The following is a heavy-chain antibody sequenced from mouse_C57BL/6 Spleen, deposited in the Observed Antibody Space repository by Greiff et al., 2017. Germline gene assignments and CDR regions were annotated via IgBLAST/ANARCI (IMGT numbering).Heavy chain of an antibody. V-gene: IGHV14-2*01. Sequence: EVQLVESGAELVKPGASVKLSCTASGFNIKDYYMHWVKQRTEQGLEWIGRIDPEDGETKYAPKFQGKATITADTSSNTAYLQLSSLTSEDTAVYYCARRVYDYDVRGYYAMDYWGQGTSVTVSS. CDR3: ARRVYDYDVRGYYAMDY. D-gene: IGHD2-4*01. J-gene: IGHJ4*01. CDR2: IDPEDGET. CDR1: GFNIKDYY.